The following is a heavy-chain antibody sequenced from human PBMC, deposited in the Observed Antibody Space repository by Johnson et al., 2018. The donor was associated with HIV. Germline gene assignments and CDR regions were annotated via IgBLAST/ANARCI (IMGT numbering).Heavy chain of an antibody. D-gene: IGHD2-15*01. J-gene: IGHJ3*02. Sequence: EVQLVESGGGLVQPGGSLRLSCAASGFTVSTNSLIWVRQAPGKGLEWVSYISSSGSTIYYADSVKGRFTISRGNAKNSLYLQMNSLRAEDTAVYYCARSKDCSGGSCPDAFDIWGQGTMLIVSS. CDR3: ARSKDCSGGSCPDAFDI. CDR1: GFTVSTNS. V-gene: IGHV3-48*03. CDR2: ISSSGSTI.